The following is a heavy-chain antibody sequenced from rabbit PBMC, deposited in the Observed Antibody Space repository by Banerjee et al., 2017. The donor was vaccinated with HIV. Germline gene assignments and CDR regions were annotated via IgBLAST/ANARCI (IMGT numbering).Heavy chain of an antibody. CDR1: GFSFSYKYV. Sequence: GSLTLTCTASGFSFSYKYVMCWVRQAPGKGLEWIACINTSSGNTVYATWAKGRFTISKTSSTTVTLQMTSLTVADTATYLCAGSLVDNANLWGPGTLVTVS. D-gene: IGHD1-1*01. CDR3: AGSLVDNANL. J-gene: IGHJ4*01. V-gene: IGHV1S45*01. CDR2: INTSSGNT.